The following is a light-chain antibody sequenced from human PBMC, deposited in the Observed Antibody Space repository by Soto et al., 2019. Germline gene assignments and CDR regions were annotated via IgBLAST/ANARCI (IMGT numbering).Light chain of an antibody. CDR3: SSYTSSSAYV. J-gene: IGLJ1*01. V-gene: IGLV2-14*01. CDR2: EVS. Sequence: QSALTQPASVSGSPGQSVSISCTGTSSDVGFYNYVSWYQQHPGKAPKLMIYEVSNRPSAVSSRFSGSKSGNTASLTISGLQAEDEADYYCSSYTSSSAYVFGTGTKAPS. CDR1: SSDVGFYNY.